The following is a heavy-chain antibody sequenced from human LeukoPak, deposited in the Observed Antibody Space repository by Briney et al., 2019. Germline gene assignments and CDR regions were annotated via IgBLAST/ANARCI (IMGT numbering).Heavy chain of an antibody. CDR2: IYYSGST. CDR3: ARLETYYYDSSGYYYGYFDY. D-gene: IGHD3-22*01. J-gene: IGHJ4*02. Sequence: PSETLSLTCTVSGGSISSSSYYWGWIRQPPGKGLEWIGTIYYSGSTYYNPSLKSRVTISVGTSKNQFSLKLSSVTAADTAVYYCARLETYYYDSSGYYYGYFDYWGQGTLVTVSS. V-gene: IGHV4-39*01. CDR1: GGSISSSSYY.